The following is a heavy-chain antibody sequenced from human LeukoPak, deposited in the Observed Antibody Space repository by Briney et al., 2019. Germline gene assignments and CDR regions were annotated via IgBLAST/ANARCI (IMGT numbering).Heavy chain of an antibody. D-gene: IGHD3-16*01. V-gene: IGHV3-74*01. CDR2: INSDGSDT. J-gene: IGHJ4*02. CDR3: ARVRMGDDFNPFDY. Sequence: WXRHAXXRGVGWVLCINSDGSDTIYADSVKRRFTISRDNAKNTLYLQMNSLRAEDTAVYYCARVRMGDDFNPFDYWGQGTLVTVSS.